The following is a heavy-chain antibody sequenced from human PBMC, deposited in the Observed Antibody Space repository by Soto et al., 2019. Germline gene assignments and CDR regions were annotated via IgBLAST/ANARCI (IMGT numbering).Heavy chain of an antibody. J-gene: IGHJ6*02. CDR3: ARNGSYYDFWSGYYFGGGMDV. Sequence: SETLSLTCAVYGGSFSGYYWSWIRQPPGKGLEWIGEINHSGSTNYNPSLKSRVTISVDTSKNQFSLKLSSVTAADTAVYYCARNGSYYDFWSGYYFGGGMDVWGQGTTVTVS. CDR1: GGSFSGYY. D-gene: IGHD3-3*01. CDR2: INHSGST. V-gene: IGHV4-34*01.